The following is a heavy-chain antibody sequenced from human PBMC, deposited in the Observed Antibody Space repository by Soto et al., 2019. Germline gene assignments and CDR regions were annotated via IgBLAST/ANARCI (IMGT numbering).Heavy chain of an antibody. D-gene: IGHD4-4*01. CDR3: SRAGILTTPYYFDY. J-gene: IGHJ4*01. V-gene: IGHV3-21*04. CDR1: GFTFSSYG. Sequence: PGGSLRLSCAASGFTFSSYGMHWVRQAPGKGLEWVSSISSSSSYIYYAASVKGRFTISRDDSRNSLFLQMNSLKTEDTAVYYCSRAGILTTPYYFDYWGQGTLVTVSS. CDR2: ISSSSSYI.